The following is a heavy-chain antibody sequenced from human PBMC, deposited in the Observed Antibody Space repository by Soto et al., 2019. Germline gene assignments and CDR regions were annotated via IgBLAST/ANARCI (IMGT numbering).Heavy chain of an antibody. CDR2: IYYSGST. V-gene: IGHV4-59*08. J-gene: IGHJ3*02. CDR1: GGSISSYY. Sequence: PSETLSLTCTVSGGSISSYYWSWIRQPPGKGLEWIGYIYYSGSTNYNPSLKSRVTISVDTSKNQFSLKLSSVTAADTAVYYCARLAGFSPRNAFDIWGQGTMVTVS. CDR3: ARLAGFSPRNAFDI.